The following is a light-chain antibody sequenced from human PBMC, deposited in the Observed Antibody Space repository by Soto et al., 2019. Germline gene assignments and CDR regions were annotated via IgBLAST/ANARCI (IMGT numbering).Light chain of an antibody. CDR2: AAS. CDR3: QQYGSSPLT. J-gene: IGKJ4*01. V-gene: IGKV3-20*01. CDR1: QSVSSN. Sequence: EIVMTQSPATLSVSPGERATLSCRASQSVSSNLAWYQQKPGKAPKLLIYAASSLQSGVPSRFSGSGSGTDFTLTISRLEPEDFAVYYCQQYGSSPLTFGGGTKVDIK.